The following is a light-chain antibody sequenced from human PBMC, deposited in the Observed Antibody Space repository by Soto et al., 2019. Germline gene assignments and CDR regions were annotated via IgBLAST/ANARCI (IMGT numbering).Light chain of an antibody. J-gene: IGKJ1*01. CDR3: QQYNNWPRGT. CDR1: QSVGTN. CDR2: GAS. Sequence: EIFMTQSPATLSMSPGERATLSCRASQSVGTNVAWFQQKPGQPPRLLSYGASTWASGIPVRFSGSGSGTDFTLTISSLQSEDFAIYYCQQYNNWPRGTFGQGTKVDIK. V-gene: IGKV3-15*01.